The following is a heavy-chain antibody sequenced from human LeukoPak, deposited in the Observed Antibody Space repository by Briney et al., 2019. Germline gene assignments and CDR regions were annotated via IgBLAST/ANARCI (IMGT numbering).Heavy chain of an antibody. J-gene: IGHJ4*02. CDR2: LYYGGSS. CDR3: ARHVGYTYGSLDY. V-gene: IGHV4-39*01. CDR1: GFSISSSRYY. Sequence: SETLSLTCSVSGFSISSSRYYWGWIRQPPGKGLEWIGSLYYGGSSYYNPSLKSRVTISVDTSKNQFSLKLSSVTAADTAVYYCARHVGYTYGSLDYWGQGTLVTVSS. D-gene: IGHD5-18*01.